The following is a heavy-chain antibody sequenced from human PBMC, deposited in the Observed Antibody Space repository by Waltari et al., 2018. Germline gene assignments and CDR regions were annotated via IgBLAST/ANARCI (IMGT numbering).Heavy chain of an antibody. D-gene: IGHD6-19*01. CDR1: GYTLTSYD. Sequence: QVQLVQSGAEVKKPGASVTVSCKAAGYTLTSYDINWGRQATGQGLEWMGWMNPNSGNTGYAQKFQGRVTMTRNTSISTAYMELSSLRSEDTAVYYCARGGIAVAANDYWGQGTLVTVSS. V-gene: IGHV1-8*01. J-gene: IGHJ4*02. CDR2: MNPNSGNT. CDR3: ARGGIAVAANDY.